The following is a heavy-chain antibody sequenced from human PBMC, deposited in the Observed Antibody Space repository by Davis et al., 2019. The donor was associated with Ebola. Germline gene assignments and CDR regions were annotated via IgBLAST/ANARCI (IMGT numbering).Heavy chain of an antibody. CDR2: VSGSGGGRA. CDR1: GFIFTDYG. J-gene: IGHJ4*02. V-gene: IGHV3-23*01. CDR3: ARNLASNSYYYFDF. Sequence: LGGSLRLSCAASGFIFTDYGMSWVRQAPGKGLEWVSSVSGSGGGRAYYTDSVKGRFTISRDRSRNTVFLQMNGLRADDTAVYYCARNLASNSYYYFDFWGQGTRVAVSS. D-gene: IGHD6-6*01.